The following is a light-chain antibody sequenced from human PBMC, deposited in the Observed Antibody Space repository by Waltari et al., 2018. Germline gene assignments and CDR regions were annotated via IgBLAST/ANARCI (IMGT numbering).Light chain of an antibody. CDR1: SNNVGKQG. J-gene: IGLJ1*01. V-gene: IGLV10-54*01. CDR2: RNN. Sequence: QAGLTQPPSVSKGLRQTAKPTCPGNSNNVGKQGAPWLQQNQGRPPKLLSNRNNNRPSGISGRVSASRAGNTASLAITGLQPGDEADYYWAAWDSSLRAYVFGTGTKVTVL. CDR3: AAWDSSLRAYV.